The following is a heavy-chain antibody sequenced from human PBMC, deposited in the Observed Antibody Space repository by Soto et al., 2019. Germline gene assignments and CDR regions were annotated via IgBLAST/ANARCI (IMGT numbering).Heavy chain of an antibody. D-gene: IGHD3-10*01. Sequence: LSLTCTVSGGSISSGGYYWSWIRQHPGKGLEWIGYIYYSGSTYYNPSLKSRVTISVDTSKNQFSLKLSSVTAADTAVYYCARDRYRAGTMVRGVTWFDPWGQGTLVTVSS. CDR3: ARDRYRAGTMVRGVTWFDP. J-gene: IGHJ5*02. CDR1: GGSISSGGYY. CDR2: IYYSGST. V-gene: IGHV4-31*03.